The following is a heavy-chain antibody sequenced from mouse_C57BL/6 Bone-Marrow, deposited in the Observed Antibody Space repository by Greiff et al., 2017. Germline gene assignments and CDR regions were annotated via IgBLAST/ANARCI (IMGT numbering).Heavy chain of an antibody. CDR1: GYTFTDYY. Sequence: EVQLQQSGPVLVKPGASVKMSCKASGYTFTDYYMNWVKQSHGKSLEWIGVINPYNGGTSYNQKFKGKATLTVDKSSSTAYMKLNSLTSEDSAVYYCAHYYGSSYGYWYFDVWGTGTTVTVSS. CDR3: AHYYGSSYGYWYFDV. V-gene: IGHV1-19*01. CDR2: INPYNGGT. D-gene: IGHD1-1*01. J-gene: IGHJ1*03.